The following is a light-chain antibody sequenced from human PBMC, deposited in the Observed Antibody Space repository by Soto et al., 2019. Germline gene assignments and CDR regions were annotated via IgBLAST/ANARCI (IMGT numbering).Light chain of an antibody. V-gene: IGKV4-1*01. CDR1: QSVLYSSNNKNY. CDR3: QQYYSTPLLT. J-gene: IGKJ4*01. CDR2: WAS. Sequence: DIVMTQSPDSLAVSLGERATINCKSSQSVLYSSNNKNYLAWYQQKPGQPPKLLIYWASTRESGVPDRFSGSGSGTDFPLTIRSLQAENVAVYYCQQYYSTPLLTFGGGTKVESK.